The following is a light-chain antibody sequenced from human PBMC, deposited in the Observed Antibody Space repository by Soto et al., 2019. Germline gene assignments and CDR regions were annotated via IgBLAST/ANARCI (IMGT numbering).Light chain of an antibody. Sequence: QSALTQPPSASGSPGQSVTISCTGPSNDIGAYNYVSWYQQHPGKAPKLLLYEVFRRPSGVPDRFSGSRSGNTASLTVSGLQPEDEADYYCSSYAGRETGVFGTGTKVTVL. V-gene: IGLV2-8*01. CDR3: SSYAGRETGV. CDR2: EVF. J-gene: IGLJ1*01. CDR1: SNDIGAYNY.